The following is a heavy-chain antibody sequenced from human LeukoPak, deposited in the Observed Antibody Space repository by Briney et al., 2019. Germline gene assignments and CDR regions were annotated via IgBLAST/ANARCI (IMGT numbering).Heavy chain of an antibody. Sequence: PSETLSLTCAVYGGSFSGYYWSWIRQPPGKGLEWIGEINHSGSTNYNPSLKSRVTISVDTSKNQFSLKLSSVTAADTAVYYCARAPSRRSSPFDYWGQGTLVTASS. J-gene: IGHJ4*02. V-gene: IGHV4-34*01. CDR2: INHSGST. CDR1: GGSFSGYY. CDR3: ARAPSRRSSPFDY.